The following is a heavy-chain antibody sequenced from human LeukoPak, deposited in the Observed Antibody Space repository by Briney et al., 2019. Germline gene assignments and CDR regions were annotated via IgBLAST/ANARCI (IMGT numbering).Heavy chain of an antibody. V-gene: IGHV3-21*01. CDR2: ISSSSSYI. Sequence: GGSLRLSCAASGFTFSSYWMSWVRQAPGKGLEWVSSISSSSSYIYYAGSVKGRFTISRDNAKNSLYLQMNSLRAEDTAVHYCARGGKAKGDIVVVPAAFDYWGQGTLVTVSS. CDR3: ARGGKAKGDIVVVPAAFDY. D-gene: IGHD2-2*01. J-gene: IGHJ4*02. CDR1: GFTFSSYW.